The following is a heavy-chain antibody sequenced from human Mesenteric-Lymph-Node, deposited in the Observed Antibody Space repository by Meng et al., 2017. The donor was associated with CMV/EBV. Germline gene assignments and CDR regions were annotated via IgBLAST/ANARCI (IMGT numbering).Heavy chain of an antibody. J-gene: IGHJ4*02. CDR3: ASQRYCSSTSCYPLDY. CDR2: IKEDGSEK. Sequence: GGSLRLSCAASGFTFSSYWMSWVRQAPGKGLEWVANIKEDGSEKNYVDSVKGRFTISRDNSKNSLYLQMNSLGAEDTAVYYCASQRYCSSTSCYPLDYWGQGTLVTVSS. CDR1: GFTFSSYW. D-gene: IGHD2-2*01. V-gene: IGHV3-7*01.